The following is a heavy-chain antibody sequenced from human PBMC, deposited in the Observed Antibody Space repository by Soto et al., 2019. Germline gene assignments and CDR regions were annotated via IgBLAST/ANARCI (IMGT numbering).Heavy chain of an antibody. V-gene: IGHV1-46*01. Sequence: AAVKVSCQASRYTFTSYYMDWVRRARGKGIEWMGKNNPSGGSTSYAQKCHARATMTSDTTPCTVYIELRSLRSADKAVYYCARDLGGSSLSCWFDPWGQGTLVTVSS. CDR2: NNPSGGST. CDR3: ARDLGGSSLSCWFDP. J-gene: IGHJ5*01. D-gene: IGHD5-12*01. CDR1: RYTFTSYY.